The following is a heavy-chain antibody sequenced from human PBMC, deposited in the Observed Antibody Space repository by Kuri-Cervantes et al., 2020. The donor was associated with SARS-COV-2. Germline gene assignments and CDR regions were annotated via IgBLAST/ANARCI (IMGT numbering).Heavy chain of an antibody. V-gene: IGHV3-15*01. CDR1: GFAFSNAW. Sequence: GESLKISCAASGFAFSNAWMSWVRQAPGKGLGWVGRIKSKTDGGTTGYAAPVKGRFTISRDDSKNTLYLQMNSLKTEDTAVYYCTTGLLGYYFDYWGQGTLVTVSS. CDR2: IKSKTDGGTT. D-gene: IGHD3-16*01. CDR3: TTGLLGYYFDY. J-gene: IGHJ4*02.